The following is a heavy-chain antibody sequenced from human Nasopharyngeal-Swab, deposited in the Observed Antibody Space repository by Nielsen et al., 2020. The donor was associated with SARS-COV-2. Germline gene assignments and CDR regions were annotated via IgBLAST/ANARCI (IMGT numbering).Heavy chain of an antibody. Sequence: AVKVSCKASGFTFTSSAVQWVRQARGQRLEWIGWIVVGSGNTNYAQKFQERVTITRDMSTSTAYMELSSLRSEDTAVYYCAAAKAARQGYYYYGMDVWGQGTTVTVSS. CDR3: AAAKAARQGYYYYGMDV. D-gene: IGHD6-6*01. J-gene: IGHJ6*02. V-gene: IGHV1-58*01. CDR1: GFTFTSSA. CDR2: IVVGSGNT.